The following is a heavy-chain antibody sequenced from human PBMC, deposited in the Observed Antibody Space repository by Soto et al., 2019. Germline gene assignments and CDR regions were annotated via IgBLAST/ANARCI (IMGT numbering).Heavy chain of an antibody. CDR1: GGSITTGGYY. D-gene: IGHD2-15*01. V-gene: IGHV4-31*02. CDR2: RYYSEST. J-gene: IGHJ4*02. Sequence: KASETLTVTWTVSGGSITTGGYYWSWIRQLPGKGLEWIGHRYYSESTYYNPSLKSRVSISLDTSKNQFSLKLSFVTAADTAMYYCARTKCSGGSCYSWSLDYWGQGTPVTVSS. CDR3: ARTKCSGGSCYSWSLDY.